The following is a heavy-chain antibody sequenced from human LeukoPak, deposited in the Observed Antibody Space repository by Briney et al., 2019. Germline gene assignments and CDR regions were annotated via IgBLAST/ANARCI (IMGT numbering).Heavy chain of an antibody. CDR2: IIPMFDTA. CDR3: ASGAFHSEYCSSTSCYLGYYMDV. CDR1: GGTFSSYA. V-gene: IGHV1-69*13. Sequence: ASVKVSCKASGGTFSSYAITWVRQAPGQGLEWMGGIIPMFDTANYAQKFQGRVTITADESTSTAYMELSSLRSEDTAVYYCASGAFHSEYCSSTSCYLGYYMDVWGKGTTVTISS. D-gene: IGHD2-2*01. J-gene: IGHJ6*03.